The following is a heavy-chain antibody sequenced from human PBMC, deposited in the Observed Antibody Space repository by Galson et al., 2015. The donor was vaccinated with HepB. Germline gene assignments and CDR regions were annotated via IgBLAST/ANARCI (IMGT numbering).Heavy chain of an antibody. J-gene: IGHJ5*02. Sequence: VKVSCKASGYTFTSYGIRWVRQAPGQGLEWMGWISAYNGNTNYAQKLQGRVTMTTDTSTSTAYMELRSLRSDDTAVYYCAREGTGCSSTSCDNWFDPWGQGTLVTVSS. D-gene: IGHD2-2*01. V-gene: IGHV1-18*01. CDR2: ISAYNGNT. CDR3: AREGTGCSSTSCDNWFDP. CDR1: GYTFTSYG.